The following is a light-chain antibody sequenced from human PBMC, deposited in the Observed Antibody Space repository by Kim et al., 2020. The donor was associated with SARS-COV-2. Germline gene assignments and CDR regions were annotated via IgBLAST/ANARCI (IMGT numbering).Light chain of an antibody. J-gene: IGLJ1*01. CDR1: KLGDKY. CDR2: EDT. CDR3: QAWDSSTVV. V-gene: IGLV3-1*01. Sequence: SGPPRQTASITCSGGKLGDKYACWYQQKPGQSPVLVIYEDTKRPSGIPERFSGSNSGNTATLTISGTQAMDEADYYCQAWDSSTVVFGTGTKVTVL.